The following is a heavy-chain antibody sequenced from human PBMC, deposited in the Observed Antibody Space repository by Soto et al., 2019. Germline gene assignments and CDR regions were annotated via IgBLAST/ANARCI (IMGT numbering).Heavy chain of an antibody. CDR1: GFTFSSYA. V-gene: IGHV3-23*01. CDR3: AKQVGAITNVYYYMDV. J-gene: IGHJ6*03. D-gene: IGHD3-3*01. CDR2: ISGSGGGT. Sequence: SCAASGFTFSSYAMSWVRQAPGKGLEWVSAISGSGGGTNYADSVKGRFTISRDNSKNTLYLQMNSLRAEDTAVYYCAKQVGAITNVYYYMDVWGKGTTVTVSS.